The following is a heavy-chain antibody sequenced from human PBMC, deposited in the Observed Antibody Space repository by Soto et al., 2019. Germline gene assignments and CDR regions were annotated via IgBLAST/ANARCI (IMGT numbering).Heavy chain of an antibody. CDR3: ASGGSTDTREFDY. D-gene: IGHD5-18*01. CDR2: INPHSGDT. V-gene: IGHV1-2*04. J-gene: IGHJ4*02. Sequence: QVQLVQFGAEVKKPGASVKVSCKASGYTFNGFYMHWVRQVPGQGLEWMGWINPHSGDTEYAQNSQGCVTMTRDTSSSTAYMELSRLKSDVTAEDYGASGGSTDTREFDYWGQETLVSVSS. CDR1: GYTFNGFY.